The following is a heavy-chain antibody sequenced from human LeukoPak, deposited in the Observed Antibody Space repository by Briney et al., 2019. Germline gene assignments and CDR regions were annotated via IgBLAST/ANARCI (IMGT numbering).Heavy chain of an antibody. CDR2: ISSSGST. J-gene: IGHJ4*02. V-gene: IGHV4-61*02. D-gene: IGHD5-12*01. CDR1: GDSISSGDYY. CDR3: ARVPSSGWLRKYYFDY. Sequence: PSETLSLTCTVSGDSISSGDYYWSWIRQPAGKGLEWIGRISSSGSTNYNPSLKSRVTISVDTSKNQFSLKLSSVTAADTAVYYCARVPSSGWLRKYYFDYWGQGTLVTVSS.